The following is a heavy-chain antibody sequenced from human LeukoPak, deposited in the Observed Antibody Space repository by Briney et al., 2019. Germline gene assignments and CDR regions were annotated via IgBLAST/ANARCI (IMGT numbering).Heavy chain of an antibody. Sequence: SGPTLVKPTQTLTLTCTFSGFSLSTSGVGVGWIRQPPGKALEWLALIYWNDDKRYSPSLKSRLTITKDTSKNQVVLTMTNMDPVDTATYYSAHLQYISSSFDYWGRGTLVTVSS. CDR1: GFSLSTSGVG. D-gene: IGHD6-6*01. V-gene: IGHV2-5*01. J-gene: IGHJ4*02. CDR3: AHLQYISSSFDY. CDR2: IYWNDDK.